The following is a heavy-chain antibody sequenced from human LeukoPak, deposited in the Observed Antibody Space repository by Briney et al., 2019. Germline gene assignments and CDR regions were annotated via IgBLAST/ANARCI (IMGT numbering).Heavy chain of an antibody. J-gene: IGHJ4*02. V-gene: IGHV3-30*02. CDR2: IRSDGSDK. CDR1: GFTVSSYG. CDR3: AKDRYFGSGNYYFDY. Sequence: GGSLRLSCAASGFTVSSYGMHWVRQAPGKGLEWVAFIRSDGSDKFYADSVEGRFTISRDNPKNMLFLQLSSLRVEDTAVYFCAKDRYFGSGNYYFDYWGQGTLVTVSS. D-gene: IGHD3-10*01.